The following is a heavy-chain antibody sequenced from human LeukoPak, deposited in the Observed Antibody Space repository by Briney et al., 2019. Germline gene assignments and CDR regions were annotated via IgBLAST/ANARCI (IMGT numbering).Heavy chain of an antibody. CDR3: ARDSTYYYDSGSSGPHYFDN. D-gene: IGHD3-10*01. CDR2: ISSGGTYE. CDR1: GFTFSNYA. J-gene: IGHJ4*02. Sequence: GKSLGLSCAASGFTFSNYAMHWVRQAPGKGLEWVSLISSGGTYEYYADSVKGRFTISRDNSKNTLYLQLNSLRAEDTAVYYCARDSTYYYDSGSSGPHYFDNWGQGTLVTVSS. V-gene: IGHV3-30*01.